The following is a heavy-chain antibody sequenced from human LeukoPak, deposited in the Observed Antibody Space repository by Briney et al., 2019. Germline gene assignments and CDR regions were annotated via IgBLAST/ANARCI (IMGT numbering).Heavy chain of an antibody. Sequence: PGGSLRLSCAASGFTFSSYWMHWVRQAPGKGLVWVSRINSDGSTTNYADSVKGRFTISRDNAKSTLYLQMNSLRAEYTAVYYCARGWLGFDYWGQGTLVTVSS. CDR1: GFTFSSYW. D-gene: IGHD6-19*01. J-gene: IGHJ4*02. CDR2: INSDGSTT. V-gene: IGHV3-74*01. CDR3: ARGWLGFDY.